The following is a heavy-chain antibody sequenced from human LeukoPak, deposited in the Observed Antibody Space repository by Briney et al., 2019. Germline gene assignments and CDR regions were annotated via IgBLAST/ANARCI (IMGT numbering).Heavy chain of an antibody. Sequence: SETLSLTCTVSGGSISSYYWSWIRQPPGKGLEWIGYIYYSGSTNYNPSLKSRVTISVDTSKNQFSLKLSSVTAADTAVYYCARDLAYCSSTSCYRGLRFDYWGQGTLVTVSS. D-gene: IGHD2-2*02. V-gene: IGHV4-59*12. CDR2: IYYSGST. J-gene: IGHJ4*02. CDR1: GGSISSYY. CDR3: ARDLAYCSSTSCYRGLRFDY.